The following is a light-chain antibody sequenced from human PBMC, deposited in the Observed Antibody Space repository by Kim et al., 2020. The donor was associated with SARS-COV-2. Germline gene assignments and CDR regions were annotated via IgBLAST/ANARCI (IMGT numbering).Light chain of an antibody. J-gene: IGKJ1*01. CDR3: QPYGSSPQT. CDR2: GAS. Sequence: EIVLTQSPGTLSLSPGERATLSCRASQRVSSNSLAWYQQKPGQAPRLLIYGASSRATGIPDRFSGSGSGTDFTLTISRLEPEDFAVYYCQPYGSSPQTFGEGTKVDIK. V-gene: IGKV3-20*01. CDR1: QRVSSNS.